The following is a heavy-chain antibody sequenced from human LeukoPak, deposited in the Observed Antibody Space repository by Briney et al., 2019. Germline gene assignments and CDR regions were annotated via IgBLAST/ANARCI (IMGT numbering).Heavy chain of an antibody. J-gene: IGHJ6*02. Sequence: GSLRLSCAASGFRFSSYGMHWVRQAPGKGLEWVAVISYDGSNKYYVDSVKGRFTISRDNSKNTLYLQMNSLRGEDTAVYCCAKDRGEVFGVVIIYYGMDVWGQGTTVTVSS. D-gene: IGHD3-3*01. CDR1: GFRFSSYG. CDR2: ISYDGSNK. CDR3: AKDRGEVFGVVIIYYGMDV. V-gene: IGHV3-30*18.